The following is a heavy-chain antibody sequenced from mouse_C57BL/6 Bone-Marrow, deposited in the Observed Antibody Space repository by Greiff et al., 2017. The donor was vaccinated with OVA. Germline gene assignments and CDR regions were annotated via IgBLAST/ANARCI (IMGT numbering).Heavy chain of an antibody. CDR3: ARRSFTTVVAENWYFDV. CDR1: GYAFSSSW. J-gene: IGHJ1*03. Sequence: QVQLQQSGPELVKPGASVKISCKASGYAFSSSWMNWVKQRPGKGLEWIGRIYPGDGDTNYNGKFKGKATLTADKSSSTAYMQLSSLTSEDSAVYFCARRSFTTVVAENWYFDVWGTGTTVTVSS. V-gene: IGHV1-82*01. D-gene: IGHD1-1*01. CDR2: IYPGDGDT.